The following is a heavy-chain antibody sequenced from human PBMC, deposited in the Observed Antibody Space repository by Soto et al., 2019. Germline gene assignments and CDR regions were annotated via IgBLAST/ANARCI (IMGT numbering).Heavy chain of an antibody. J-gene: IGHJ6*02. CDR1: GGSFSGYY. V-gene: IGHV4-34*01. Sequence: ETLSLTCAVYGGSFSGYYWSWIRQPPGKGLEWIGEINHSGSTNYNPSLKSRVTISVDTSKNQFSLKLSSVTAADTAVYYCARGRITGTYRYYYGMDVWGQGTTVTVSS. D-gene: IGHD1-7*01. CDR3: ARGRITGTYRYYYGMDV. CDR2: INHSGST.